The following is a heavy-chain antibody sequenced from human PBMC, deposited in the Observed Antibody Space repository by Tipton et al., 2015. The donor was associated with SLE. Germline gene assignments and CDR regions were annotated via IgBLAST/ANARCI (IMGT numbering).Heavy chain of an antibody. CDR3: ASSYYDFWSGYSITGFDH. Sequence: LTCTVSGGSISSYYWNWIRQSPGKGLEWIGYIYNSGSPNYNPSFKSRVTISVDTSKKRFSLKLSSVTAADTAPYYCASSYYDFWSGYSITGFDHWGQGILVTVSS. D-gene: IGHD3-3*01. V-gene: IGHV4-59*01. CDR2: IYNSGSP. CDR1: GGSISSYY. J-gene: IGHJ4*02.